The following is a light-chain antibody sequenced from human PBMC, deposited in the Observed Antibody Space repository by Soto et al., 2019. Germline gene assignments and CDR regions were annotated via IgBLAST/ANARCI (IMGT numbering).Light chain of an antibody. J-gene: IGLJ2*01. CDR3: PSFCSHPGGSI. CDR2: GNT. V-gene: IGLV1-40*01. CDR1: SSNIGAGYD. Sequence: QSVLTQPPSVSGAPGQRVTISCTGSSSNIGAGYDVHWYQQVPGTAPKLLIYGNTNRPSGVPDRLSGSKSGTSASLVITGLQAEDGAEYHRPSFCSHPGGSIFGGGTKLTVL.